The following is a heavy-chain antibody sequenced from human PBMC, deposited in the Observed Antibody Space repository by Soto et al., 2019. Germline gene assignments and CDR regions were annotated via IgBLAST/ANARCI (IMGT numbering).Heavy chain of an antibody. CDR3: AHKGGGDRILDY. CDR1: GFSLSTRGVG. D-gene: IGHD3-16*01. CDR2: FYWDDDK. J-gene: IGHJ4*02. V-gene: IGHV2-5*02. Sequence: QITLKESDPTLVKPTQTLTLTCTFSGFSLSTRGVGVGWIRQPPGKALEWLAIFYWDDDKRYSPSLKSRLTLTKDPSKNQGVLTMTNMDPVDTATYYCAHKGGGDRILDYWGQGTLVTVSS.